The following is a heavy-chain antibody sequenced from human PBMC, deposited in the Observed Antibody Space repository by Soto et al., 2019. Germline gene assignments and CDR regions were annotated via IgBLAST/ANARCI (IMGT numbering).Heavy chain of an antibody. CDR2: ISAYNGNT. D-gene: IGHD3-3*01. Sequence: ASVKVSCKASGYTFTSYGISWVRQAPGQGLEWMGWISAYNGNTNYAQKLQGRVTMTTDTSTSTAYMELRSLRSDDTAVYYCAREGGDFWSGFYYYYYYMDVWGKGTTVTVSS. V-gene: IGHV1-18*01. CDR3: AREGGDFWSGFYYYYYYMDV. CDR1: GYTFTSYG. J-gene: IGHJ6*03.